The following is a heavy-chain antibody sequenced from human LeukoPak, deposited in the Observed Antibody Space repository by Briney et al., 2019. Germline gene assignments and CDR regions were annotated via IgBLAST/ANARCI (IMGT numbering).Heavy chain of an antibody. J-gene: IGHJ4*02. CDR1: GFTFSSYA. V-gene: IGHV3-30*04. Sequence: GGSLRLSCAASGFTFSSYAMHWVRQAPGKGLEWVAVISYDGSNKYYADSVKGRFTISRDNSKNTLYLQMNSLRAEDTAVYYCARATTGDDDFDYWGQGTLVTVSS. CDR3: ARATTGDDDFDY. CDR2: ISYDGSNK. D-gene: IGHD2-21*02.